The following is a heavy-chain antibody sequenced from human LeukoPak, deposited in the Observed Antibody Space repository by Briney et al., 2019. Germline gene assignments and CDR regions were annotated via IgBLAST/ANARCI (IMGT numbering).Heavy chain of an antibody. CDR2: ISHSGST. CDR1: GDSMSSNNW. J-gene: IGHJ4*02. D-gene: IGHD6-13*01. CDR3: ARLLSSSWHHFDS. V-gene: IGHV4-4*02. Sequence: SETLSLTCDVSGDSMSSNNWWSWVRQPPGKGLEWIGEISHSGSTNYIPSLKSRVNISLDTSKNQFSLNLSSVTAADTAVYYCARLLSSSWHHFDSWGQGTLVTVSS.